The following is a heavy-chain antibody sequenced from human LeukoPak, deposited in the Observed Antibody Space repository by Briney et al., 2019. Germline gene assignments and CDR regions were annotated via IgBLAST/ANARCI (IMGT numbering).Heavy chain of an antibody. CDR2: INHSGST. V-gene: IGHV4-34*01. CDR1: GGSFSGYY. J-gene: IGHJ5*02. CDR3: ARHNSRRSSNRGFDP. Sequence: SETLSLTCAVYGGSFSGYYWSWIRQPPGKGLEWIGEINHSGSTNYNPSLKSRVTISVDASKNQFSLKLSSVTAADTAVYYCARHNSRRSSNRGFDPWGQGTLVTVSS. D-gene: IGHD6-13*01.